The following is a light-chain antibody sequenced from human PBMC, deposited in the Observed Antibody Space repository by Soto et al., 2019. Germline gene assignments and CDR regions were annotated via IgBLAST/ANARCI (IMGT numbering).Light chain of an antibody. CDR3: SSYTTSSNYV. Sequence: QSVLTQPASVSGSPGQSITISCTGTISDVGGYDYVSWYQQHPGKAPKLMIYDVSNRPSGVSNRFSGSKSGNTASLTISGLQADDEADYYCSSYTTSSNYVFGTGTKVTVL. V-gene: IGLV2-14*01. CDR2: DVS. CDR1: ISDVGGYDY. J-gene: IGLJ1*01.